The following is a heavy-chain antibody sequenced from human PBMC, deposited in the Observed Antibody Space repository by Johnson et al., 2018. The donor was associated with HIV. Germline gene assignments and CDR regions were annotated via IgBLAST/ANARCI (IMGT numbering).Heavy chain of an antibody. Sequence: VQLVESGGGLVKPGGSLRLSCAASGFTFSNAWMSWVRQAPGKGLEWVGRIKSKTDGGTTDYAAPVKGRFTISRDDSKKTRYLQMNSLRAEDTAVYYCAKDSAYYDDSSGWMEAFDIWGQGTIVTVSS. CDR3: AKDSAYYDDSSGWMEAFDI. J-gene: IGHJ3*02. CDR2: IKSKTDGGTT. V-gene: IGHV3-15*01. CDR1: GFTFSNAW. D-gene: IGHD3-22*01.